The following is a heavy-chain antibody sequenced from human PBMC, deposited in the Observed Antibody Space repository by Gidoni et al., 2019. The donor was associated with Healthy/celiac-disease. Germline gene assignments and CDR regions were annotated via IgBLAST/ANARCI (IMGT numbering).Heavy chain of an antibody. V-gene: IGHV3-23*01. Sequence: EVQLLESGGGLVQPGGSLRLSCAAAGSPFSSLAVSWVRQAPGRGLEWCSAISGSGGSTYYADSVKGRFTISRDNSKNTLYLQMNSLRAEDTAVYYCAKEGDLMTTVTPDGYWGQGTLVTVSS. CDR1: GSPFSSLA. CDR2: ISGSGGST. CDR3: AKEGDLMTTVTPDGY. D-gene: IGHD4-17*01. J-gene: IGHJ4*02.